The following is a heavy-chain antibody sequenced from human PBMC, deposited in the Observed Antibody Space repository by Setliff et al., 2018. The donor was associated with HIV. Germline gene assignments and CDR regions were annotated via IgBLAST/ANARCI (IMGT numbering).Heavy chain of an antibody. CDR2: ISTYSEET. CDR1: GYTFTPYG. V-gene: IGHV1-18*01. Sequence: ASVQVSGKPSGYTFTPYGHSWVRQAPGQGLDWMGWISTYSEETSYAQKLQGRVTMTTDTYTRTAYMELGRVRFDDTAVYYCARDVEHMMDVWGQGTTVTVSS. J-gene: IGHJ6*02. CDR3: ARDVEHMMDV.